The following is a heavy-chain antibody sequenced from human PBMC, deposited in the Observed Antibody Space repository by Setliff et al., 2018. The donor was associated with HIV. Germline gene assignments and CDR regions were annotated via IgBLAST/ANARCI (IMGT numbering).Heavy chain of an antibody. V-gene: IGHV3-48*02. CDR2: INTATVTNTV. CDR1: GFSFSSYS. J-gene: IGHJ4*02. CDR3: SRVARIYYVEN. D-gene: IGHD5-12*01. Sequence: PGGSLRLSCAASGFSFSSYSMKWVRQAAGKGLEWIAYINTATVTNTVYYADSVKGRFTVARYNAKNSLFLDLNSLRDDDAAVEYCSRVARIYYVENWGQGTVVTVSS.